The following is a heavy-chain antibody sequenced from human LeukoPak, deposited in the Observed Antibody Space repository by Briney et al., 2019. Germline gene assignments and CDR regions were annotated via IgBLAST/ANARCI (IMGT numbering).Heavy chain of an antibody. CDR1: GFTFSSYS. Sequence: PGGSLRLSCAASGFTFSSYSMNWVRQAPGKGLEWASYIGPSSIPISYAGSVRGRFTISRDNAKNSLYLEMNSLRAEDTAVYYCVRDSTYAFDNWGQGTLVTVSS. CDR2: IGPSSIPI. CDR3: VRDSTYAFDN. V-gene: IGHV3-48*01. J-gene: IGHJ4*02.